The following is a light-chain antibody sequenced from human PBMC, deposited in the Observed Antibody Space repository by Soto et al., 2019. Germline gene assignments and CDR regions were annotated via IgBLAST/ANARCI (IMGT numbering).Light chain of an antibody. CDR2: DAS. CDR3: QQYNSYPWT. J-gene: IGKJ1*01. Sequence: DIQMTQSPSTLSASVGDRVTITCRASQSISGWLAWYQQKPGKAPKLLIYDASSLESGVPSRFSGSGSETEFTLTISSLQPDDSAIYCCQQYNSYPWTFGQGTKVDIK. CDR1: QSISGW. V-gene: IGKV1-5*01.